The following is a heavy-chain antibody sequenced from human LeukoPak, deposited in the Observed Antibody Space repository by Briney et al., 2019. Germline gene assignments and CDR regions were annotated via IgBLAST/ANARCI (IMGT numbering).Heavy chain of an antibody. D-gene: IGHD3-22*01. J-gene: IGHJ3*02. CDR3: ARVRRYYDTTGSDDAFDI. Sequence: PGGSLRLSCAASGFTFSNYWMHWVRQAPGKGLVWVSRINTDGTSTNYAGSVKGRFTFSRDNAKNTLYLQMNSLRAEDTAVYYCARVRRYYDTTGSDDAFDIRGQGTMVTVSS. CDR1: GFTFSNYW. CDR2: INTDGTST. V-gene: IGHV3-74*01.